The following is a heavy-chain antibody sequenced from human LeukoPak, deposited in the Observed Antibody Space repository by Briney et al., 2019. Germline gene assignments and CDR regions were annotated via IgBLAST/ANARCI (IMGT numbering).Heavy chain of an antibody. CDR1: GGSISSYY. CDR2: IYTSGST. J-gene: IGHJ3*02. Sequence: PSETLSLTCTVSGGSISSYYWSWIRQPAGKGLEWIGRIYTSGSTNYNPSLKSRVTMSVDTSKNQFSLKLSSVTAADTAVYYCARVMMGWDRRAFDIWGQGTMVTVSS. D-gene: IGHD3-16*01. CDR3: ARVMMGWDRRAFDI. V-gene: IGHV4-4*07.